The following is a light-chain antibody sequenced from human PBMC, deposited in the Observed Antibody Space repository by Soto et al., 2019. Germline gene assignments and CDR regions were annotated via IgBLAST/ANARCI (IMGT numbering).Light chain of an antibody. CDR1: QSVSSSY. Sequence: EIVLTQSPGTLSLSPGERATLSCRASQSVSSSYLAWYRQKPGQAPRLLIYGASSRATGIPDRFSGSGSGTDFTLTTSRLEPADFAVSTCKQYGSSTGTFGQGTKVDI. CDR3: KQYGSSTGT. V-gene: IGKV3-20*01. J-gene: IGKJ1*01. CDR2: GAS.